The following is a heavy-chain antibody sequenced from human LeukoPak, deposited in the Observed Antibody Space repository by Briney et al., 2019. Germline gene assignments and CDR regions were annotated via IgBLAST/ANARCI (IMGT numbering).Heavy chain of an antibody. CDR2: LNPNSGDT. Sequence: ASVRVSCKASGYTFTDYYMHWVRQAPGQGLEWMGWLNPNSGDTNYAQKFQGRVTMTRDTSISTAYMELSRLRSDDTAVYYCARAYCSSTSCYGRSWFDPWGQGTLVTVSS. D-gene: IGHD2-2*01. CDR3: ARAYCSSTSCYGRSWFDP. J-gene: IGHJ5*02. CDR1: GYTFTDYY. V-gene: IGHV1-2*02.